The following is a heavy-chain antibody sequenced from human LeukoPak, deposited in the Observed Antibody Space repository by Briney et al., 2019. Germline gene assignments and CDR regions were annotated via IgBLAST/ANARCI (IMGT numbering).Heavy chain of an antibody. J-gene: IGHJ4*02. CDR3: ARSGSPLHFDY. D-gene: IGHD3-10*01. CDR1: GGSISSYY. CDR2: IYYSGST. V-gene: IGHV4-59*01. Sequence: SETLSLTCTVSGGSISSYYWSWIRQPPGKGLEWIGYIYYSGSTNYNPSLKSRVTISVDTSKNQFSLKLSSVTAADTAVYYCARSGSPLHFDYWGQGTLVTVSS.